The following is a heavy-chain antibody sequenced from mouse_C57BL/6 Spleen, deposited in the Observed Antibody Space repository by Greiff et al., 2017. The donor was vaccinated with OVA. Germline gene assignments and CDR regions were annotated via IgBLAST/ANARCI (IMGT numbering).Heavy chain of an antibody. V-gene: IGHV7-3*01. CDR1: GFTFTDYY. D-gene: IGHD3-2*02. Sequence: EVKLMESGGGLVQPGGSLSLSCAASGFTFTDYYMSWVRQPPGKALEWLGFIRNKANGYTNEYSASVQGRFTISRDNSQSIIYLQMNALRAEDSATYYCARSRSAGYDYYAMDYWGQGTSVTVSS. J-gene: IGHJ4*01. CDR2: IRNKANGYTN. CDR3: ARSRSAGYDYYAMDY.